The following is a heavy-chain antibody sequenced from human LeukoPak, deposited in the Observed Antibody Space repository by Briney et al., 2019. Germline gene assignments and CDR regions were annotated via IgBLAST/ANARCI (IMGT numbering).Heavy chain of an antibody. Sequence: GASVKVSCKVSGYTLTELSMHWVRQAPGKGLEWMGGFDPEDGETIYAQKFQGRVTMTEDTSTDTAYMELSSLRSEDTAVYYCATPFPTAIGFYYYGMDVWGQGTTVTVSS. CDR1: GYTLTELS. D-gene: IGHD5-12*01. CDR2: FDPEDGET. CDR3: ATPFPTAIGFYYYGMDV. J-gene: IGHJ6*02. V-gene: IGHV1-24*01.